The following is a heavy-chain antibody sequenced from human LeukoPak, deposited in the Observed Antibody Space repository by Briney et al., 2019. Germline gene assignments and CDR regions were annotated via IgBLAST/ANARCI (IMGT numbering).Heavy chain of an antibody. D-gene: IGHD2-15*01. CDR2: ISAYNGNT. J-gene: IGHJ4*02. CDR1: GYTFTSYG. V-gene: IGHV1-18*04. Sequence: ASVKVSCKASGYTFTSYGISWVRQAPGQGLEWMGWISAYNGNTNYAQKLQGRVTMTTDTSTSTAYMELRSLRSDDTAVYCCARDFRYCSGGSCYGLYWGQGTPVTVSS. CDR3: ARDFRYCSGGSCYGLY.